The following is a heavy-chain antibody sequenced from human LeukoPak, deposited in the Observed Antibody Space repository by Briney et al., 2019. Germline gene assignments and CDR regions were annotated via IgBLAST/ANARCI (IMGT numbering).Heavy chain of an antibody. V-gene: IGHV1-8*02. CDR1: GYTFTSYG. Sequence: ASVKVSCKASGYTFTSYGISWVRQAPGQGLEWMGWMNPNSGNTGYAQKFQGRVTMTRNTSISTAYMELSSLRSEDTAVYYCARLWVEIDRNCSGGSCYYYYYGMDVWGQGTTVTVSS. CDR3: ARLWVEIDRNCSGGSCYYYYYGMDV. CDR2: MNPNSGNT. D-gene: IGHD2-15*01. J-gene: IGHJ6*02.